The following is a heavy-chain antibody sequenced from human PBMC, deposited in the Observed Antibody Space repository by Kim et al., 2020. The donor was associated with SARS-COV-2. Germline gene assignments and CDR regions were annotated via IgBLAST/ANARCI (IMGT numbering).Heavy chain of an antibody. CDR1: GFTFDEYS. CDR2: ISWNSGSI. CDR3: AKDGLRYSKYYYYGLDV. Sequence: GGSLRLSCAASGFTFDEYSMHWVRQAPGKGLEWVSGISWNSGSIGYADSVKGRFTISRDNAKNSLYLQMNSLRAEDTAFYYYAKDGLRYSKYYYYGLDV. V-gene: IGHV3-9*01. D-gene: IGHD3-9*01. J-gene: IGHJ6*01.